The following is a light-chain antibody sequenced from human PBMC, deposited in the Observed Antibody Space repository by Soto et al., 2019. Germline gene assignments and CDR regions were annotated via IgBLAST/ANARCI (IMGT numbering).Light chain of an antibody. CDR3: QQYGSSPPWS. J-gene: IGKJ1*01. CDR2: GAS. CDR1: QSVSSSY. V-gene: IGKV3-20*01. Sequence: EIVLTQSPGTLSLSPGERATLSCRASQSVSSSYLAWYQQIPGQAPSLLIYGASSRATGIPGRFSGSRSGTDFTLTISRLEPEDFAVYYCQQYGSSPPWSFGQGTKVEIK.